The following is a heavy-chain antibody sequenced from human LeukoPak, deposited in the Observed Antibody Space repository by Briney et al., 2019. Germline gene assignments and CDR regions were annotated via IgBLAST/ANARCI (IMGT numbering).Heavy chain of an antibody. J-gene: IGHJ5*02. CDR2: INPNSGGR. Sequence: GASVKVSFKASGYTFTGYYMHWVRQAPGQGLEGMGRINPNSGGRNYAQKCQGRVTMTRDTYISTAYMELPRLRPADTAVVYCAREFVVVVAAFDPWGQGTLVTVSS. V-gene: IGHV1-2*06. CDR1: GYTFTGYY. CDR3: AREFVVVVAAFDP. D-gene: IGHD2-15*01.